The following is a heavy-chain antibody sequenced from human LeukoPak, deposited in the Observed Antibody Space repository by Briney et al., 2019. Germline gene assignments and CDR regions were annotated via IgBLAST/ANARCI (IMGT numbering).Heavy chain of an antibody. V-gene: IGHV4-39*07. J-gene: IGHJ5*02. D-gene: IGHD2-2*01. Sequence: SETLSLTCTVSGGSISSSSYYWGWIRQPPGKGLEWIGSIYYSGSTYYNPFLKSRVTISVDTSKNQFSLKLSSVTAADTAVYYCARDIVVVPAAIRINWFDPWGQGTLVTVSS. CDR1: GGSISSSSYY. CDR2: IYYSGST. CDR3: ARDIVVVPAAIRINWFDP.